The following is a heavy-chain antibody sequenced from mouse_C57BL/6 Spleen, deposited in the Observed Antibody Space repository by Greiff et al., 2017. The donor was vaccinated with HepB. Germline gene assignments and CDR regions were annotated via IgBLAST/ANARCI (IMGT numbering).Heavy chain of an antibody. CDR3: ARDYGNSWDY. CDR1: GYTFTSYW. J-gene: IGHJ2*01. D-gene: IGHD2-1*01. Sequence: VQLQQPGAELVKPGASVKLSCKASGYTFTSYWMHWVKQRPGRGLEWIGRIDPEDGETKYAPKFQGKATITADTSSNTAYLQLSSLTSEDTAVYYCARDYGNSWDYWGQGTTLTVSS. V-gene: IGHV14-2*01. CDR2: IDPEDGET.